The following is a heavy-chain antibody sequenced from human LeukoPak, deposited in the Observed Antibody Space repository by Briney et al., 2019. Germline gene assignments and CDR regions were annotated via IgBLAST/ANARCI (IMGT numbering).Heavy chain of an antibody. J-gene: IGHJ6*02. CDR2: IYSGGST. CDR3: ARDLGYYGSGSYYYGMDV. CDR1: GFTVSSNY. V-gene: IGHV3-66*01. D-gene: IGHD3-10*01. Sequence: EGSLRLSCAASGFTVSSNYMSWVRQAPGKGLEWVSVIYSGGSTYYADSVKGRFTISRDNSKNTLYLQMNSLRAEDTAVYYCARDLGYYGSGSYYYGMDVWGQGTTVTVSS.